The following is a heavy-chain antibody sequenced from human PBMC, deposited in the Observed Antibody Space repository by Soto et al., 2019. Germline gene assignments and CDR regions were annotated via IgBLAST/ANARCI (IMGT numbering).Heavy chain of an antibody. D-gene: IGHD1-1*01. CDR3: AHRAGLQGNWNGGSFDY. CDR2: IYWDDDK. Sequence: QITLKESGPTRVKPTQTLTLTCTFSGFSLSTSGVGVGWIRQPPGKALERLALIYWDDDKRYSPSLKNRLTIPKDTSKNQVVLTMINMDPVDTATYYCAHRAGLQGNWNGGSFDYWGQGALVTVSS. CDR1: GFSLSTSGVG. V-gene: IGHV2-5*02. J-gene: IGHJ4*02.